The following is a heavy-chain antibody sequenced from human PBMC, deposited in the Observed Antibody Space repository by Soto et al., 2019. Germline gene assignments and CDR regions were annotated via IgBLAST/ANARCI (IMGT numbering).Heavy chain of an antibody. CDR3: ARQYCSGGSCYTLDY. CDR2: INAGNGNT. D-gene: IGHD2-15*01. CDR1: GYTFTSYA. J-gene: IGHJ4*02. V-gene: IGHV1-3*01. Sequence: ASVKVSCKASGYTFTSYAMHWVRQAPGQRLEWMGWINAGNGNTKYSQKFQGRVTMTRDTSTSTVYTELSSLRSEDTAVYYCARQYCSGGSCYTLDYWGQGTLVTVSS.